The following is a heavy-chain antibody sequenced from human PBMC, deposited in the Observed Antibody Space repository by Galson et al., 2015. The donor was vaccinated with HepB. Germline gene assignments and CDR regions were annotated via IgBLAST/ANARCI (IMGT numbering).Heavy chain of an antibody. CDR3: ARDYGGKGRYYYYYGMDV. D-gene: IGHD4-23*01. CDR1: GDSVSSNSAA. CDR2: TYYRSKWYN. J-gene: IGHJ6*02. Sequence: CAISGDSVSSNSAAWNWIRQSPSRGLEWLGRTYYRSKWYNDYAVSVKSRITINPDTSKNQFSLQLNSVTPEDTAVYYCARDYGGKGRYYYYYGMDVWGQGTTVTVSS. V-gene: IGHV6-1*01.